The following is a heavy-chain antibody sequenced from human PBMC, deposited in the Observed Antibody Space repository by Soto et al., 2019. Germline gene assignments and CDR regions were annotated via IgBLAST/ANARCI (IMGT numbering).Heavy chain of an antibody. J-gene: IGHJ6*02. CDR2: INQDGSEK. D-gene: IGHD3-22*01. CDR3: ARDRGRADLRDTHYLDSSDLDYGMDV. V-gene: IGHV3-7*01. CDR1: GFTFSSYW. Sequence: EVRLVESGGGLVQPGGSLTLSCAASGFTFSSYWMTWVRQAPGKGLEWVANINQDGSEKYYMDSMKGRFTISRDNAKNSLRLQLNSLRDDDTAVYYCARDRGRADLRDTHYLDSSDLDYGMDVWGQGTTVTVSS.